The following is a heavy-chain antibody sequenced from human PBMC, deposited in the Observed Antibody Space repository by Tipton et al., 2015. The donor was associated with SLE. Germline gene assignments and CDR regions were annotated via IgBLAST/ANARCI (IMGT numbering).Heavy chain of an antibody. Sequence: TLSLTCTVSCGSVSSHHWSWIRQPPGKGLEWIGYIQTSGSTNYNPSLKSRVTISVDTSKNQFSLKVSSVTAADTAVYYCARNWYSSGWPVLDSWGQGTLVTVSS. J-gene: IGHJ4*02. V-gene: IGHV4-4*08. CDR1: CGSVSSHH. CDR3: ARNWYSSGWPVLDS. CDR2: IQTSGST. D-gene: IGHD6-19*01.